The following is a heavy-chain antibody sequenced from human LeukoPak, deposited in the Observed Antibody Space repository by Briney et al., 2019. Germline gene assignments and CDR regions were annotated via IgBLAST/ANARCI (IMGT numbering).Heavy chain of an antibody. CDR2: IQSKIEGGTT. D-gene: IGHD3-10*01. CDR3: TTGLYYGWGLDAFDI. V-gene: IGHV3-15*01. J-gene: IGHJ3*02. CDR1: GFMFRDYA. Sequence: GGSLGLSCAAPGFMFRDYAIHWVRQAPGKGLEWVGRIQSKIEGGTTDYAAPVKGRFTISRDDSKNMLYLQMNSLKTRVTAVYYCTTGLYYGWGLDAFDIWGQGTMVTVSS.